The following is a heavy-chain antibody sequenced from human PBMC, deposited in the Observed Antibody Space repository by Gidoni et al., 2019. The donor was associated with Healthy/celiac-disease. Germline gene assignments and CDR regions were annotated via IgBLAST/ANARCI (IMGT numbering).Heavy chain of an antibody. J-gene: IGHJ3*02. CDR2: ISYDGSNK. Sequence: QVQLVESGGGVVQPGRSLRLSCAASGFTFSSYAMHWVRQAPGKGLEWVAVISYDGSNKYYADSVKGRFTISRDNSKNTLYLQMNSLRAEDTAVYYCARDGSSSWYRRGSAFDIWGQGTMVTVSS. D-gene: IGHD6-13*01. CDR1: GFTFSSYA. V-gene: IGHV3-30*04. CDR3: ARDGSSSWYRRGSAFDI.